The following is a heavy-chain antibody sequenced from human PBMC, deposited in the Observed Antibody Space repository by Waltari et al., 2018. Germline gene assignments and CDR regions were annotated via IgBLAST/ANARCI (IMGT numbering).Heavy chain of an antibody. CDR1: GFTFSSYW. V-gene: IGHV3-74*01. CDR3: ARVPPPGIVDAFDI. Sequence: EVQLVESGGGLVQPGGSLRLSCAASGFTFSSYWMHWVRQAPGKGLVLVSRISRDGSSTSYADSVKGRFTISRDNAKNTLYLQMNSLRAEDTAVYYCARVPPPGIVDAFDIWGQGTMVTVSS. D-gene: IGHD1-26*01. CDR2: ISRDGSST. J-gene: IGHJ3*02.